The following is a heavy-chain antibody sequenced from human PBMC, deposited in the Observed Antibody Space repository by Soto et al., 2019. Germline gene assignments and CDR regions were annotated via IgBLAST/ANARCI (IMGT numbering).Heavy chain of an antibody. D-gene: IGHD2-15*01. Sequence: ASVKVSCKASGYTFTSCAMHWVRQAPGQRLEWMGWINAGNGNTKYSQKFQGRVTFTRDTSANTAYMELSSLRSEDTAVYYCARDSVRLISALDDWGQGTLVTVSS. CDR1: GYTFTSCA. CDR3: ARDSVRLISALDD. J-gene: IGHJ4*02. V-gene: IGHV1-3*01. CDR2: INAGNGNT.